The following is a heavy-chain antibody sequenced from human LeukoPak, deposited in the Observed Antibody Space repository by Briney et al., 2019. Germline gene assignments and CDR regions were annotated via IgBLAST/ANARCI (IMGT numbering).Heavy chain of an antibody. V-gene: IGHV1-2*02. CDR3: ARPRYYDFWSALGD. Sequence: GASVKXXXXXXXXTFTCYYXXXVRQAPGQGLXXXGGINPISGGRNYAKKFQGRVTITGDTSIRTAYMELSRLRSDDTAVYYCARPRYYDFWSALGDWGQGTLVTVSS. J-gene: IGHJ4*02. CDR2: INPISGGR. D-gene: IGHD3-3*01. CDR1: XXTFTCYY.